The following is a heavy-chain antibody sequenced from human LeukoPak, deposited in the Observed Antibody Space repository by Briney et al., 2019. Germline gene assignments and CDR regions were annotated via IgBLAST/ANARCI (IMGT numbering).Heavy chain of an antibody. CDR3: AKDLSPYYYDSTGY. J-gene: IGHJ4*02. Sequence: GGSLRLSCAASGFTFSSYAMSWVRQAPGKGLEWVSATSGSGGSTYYADSVKGRFTISRDNSKNTLYLQMNSLRAEDTAVYYCAKDLSPYYYDSTGYWGQGTLVTVSS. D-gene: IGHD3-22*01. CDR2: TSGSGGST. V-gene: IGHV3-23*01. CDR1: GFTFSSYA.